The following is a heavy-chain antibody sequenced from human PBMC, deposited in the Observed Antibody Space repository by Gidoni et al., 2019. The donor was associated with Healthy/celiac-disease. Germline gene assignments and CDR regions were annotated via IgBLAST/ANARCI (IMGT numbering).Heavy chain of an antibody. CDR1: GFTFSSYW. CDR2: IKQDGSEK. J-gene: IGHJ4*02. CDR3: ARDGDNWNYVAFYY. V-gene: IGHV3-7*05. D-gene: IGHD1-7*01. Sequence: EVQLVESGGGLVQPGGSLRLSCAASGFTFSSYWMSWVRQAPGKGLEWVANIKQDGSEKYYVDSVKGRFTISRDNAKNSLYLQMNSLRAEDTAVYYCARDGDNWNYVAFYYWGQGTLVTVSS.